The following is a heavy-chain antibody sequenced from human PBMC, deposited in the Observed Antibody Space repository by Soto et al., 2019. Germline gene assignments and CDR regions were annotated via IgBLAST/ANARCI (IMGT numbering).Heavy chain of an antibody. V-gene: IGHV1-69*01. CDR3: ARNGTYSSSLSQYSGMDV. Sequence: QVQLVQSGAEVKEPGSSVRVSCKASGGTFDNFIMNWVRQTPGQGLEWMGGIVPMLGTPTYAEKFKGRVTISATGSTSTRYMEVTSLRSEDTAIYYFARNGTYSSSLSQYSGMDVWGQGTTVTVSS. J-gene: IGHJ6*02. D-gene: IGHD1-26*01. CDR1: GGTFDNFI. CDR2: IVPMLGTP.